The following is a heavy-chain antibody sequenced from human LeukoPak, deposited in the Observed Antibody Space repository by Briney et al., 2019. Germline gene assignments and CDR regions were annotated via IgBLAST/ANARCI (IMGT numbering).Heavy chain of an antibody. J-gene: IGHJ4*02. D-gene: IGHD6-13*01. CDR3: AAGMAAGGKYYFDY. CDR1: GSIFTSYW. CDR2: IYPGDSDT. Sequence: GAALQISCEGSGSIFTSYWIGWGRQLPGKGLEWMGIIYPGDSDTRYSPSFQGQVNISADKSISTACLQWSSLKASDTAMYYCAAGMAAGGKYYFDYWGQGTLVTVSS. V-gene: IGHV5-51*01.